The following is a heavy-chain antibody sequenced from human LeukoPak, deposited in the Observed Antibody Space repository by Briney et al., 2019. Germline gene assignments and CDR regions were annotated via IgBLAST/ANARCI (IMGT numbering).Heavy chain of an antibody. CDR1: GYSISSGYY. CDR2: IYHSGRT. J-gene: IGHJ5*02. D-gene: IGHD3-10*01. CDR3: ARQMGNMVRGVINWFDP. Sequence: PSETLSLTCAVSGYSISSGYYWGWIRQPPGKGLEWIGSIYHSGRTYYNPSLKSRVTISVDTSKNQFSLKLSSVTAADTAVYYCARQMGNMVRGVINWFDPWGQGTLVTVSS. V-gene: IGHV4-38-2*01.